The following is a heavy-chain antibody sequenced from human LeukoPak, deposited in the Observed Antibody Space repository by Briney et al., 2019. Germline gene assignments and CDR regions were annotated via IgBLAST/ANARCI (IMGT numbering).Heavy chain of an antibody. J-gene: IGHJ6*02. D-gene: IGHD2-15*01. CDR2: IIPILGIA. CDR3: ARAGSYYYYGMDV. CDR1: GGTFSSYA. V-gene: IGHV1-69*04. Sequence: GSSVKVSCKASGGTFSSYAISWVRQAPGQGLEWMGRIIPILGIANYAQKFQGRVTITADKSTSTAYMELSSLRSEDTAVYYCARAGSYYYYGMDVWGQGTTVTVSS.